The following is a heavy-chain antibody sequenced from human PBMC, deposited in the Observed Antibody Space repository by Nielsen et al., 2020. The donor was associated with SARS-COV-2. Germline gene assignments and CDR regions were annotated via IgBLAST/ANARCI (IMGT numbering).Heavy chain of an antibody. D-gene: IGHD2-2*01. V-gene: IGHV3-21*01. CDR3: AREVVPATMIDYYYGMDV. CDR1: EFTFSRYT. Sequence: GESLKISCTGPEFTFSRYTMNWVRQAPGKGLEWVSSISRSSGDQYYADAVRGRFTISRDNAKNSLYLQMHSLRAEDTAVYYCAREVVPATMIDYYYGMDVWGQGTTVTVSS. J-gene: IGHJ6*02. CDR2: ISRSSGDQ.